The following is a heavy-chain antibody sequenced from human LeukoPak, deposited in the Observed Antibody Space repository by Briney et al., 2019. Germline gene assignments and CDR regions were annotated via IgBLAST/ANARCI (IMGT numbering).Heavy chain of an antibody. CDR3: ARDNNSWFDP. Sequence: GGSLRLSCAASGFTFSSYWIHWVRQAPGKGLVWVSRIKSDGSSTSYADSVQGRFNISRDNAKNTLYLQMNSLRAEDTAVYYCARDNNSWFDPWGQGTLVTVSS. J-gene: IGHJ5*02. V-gene: IGHV3-74*01. CDR1: GFTFSSYW. CDR2: IKSDGSST.